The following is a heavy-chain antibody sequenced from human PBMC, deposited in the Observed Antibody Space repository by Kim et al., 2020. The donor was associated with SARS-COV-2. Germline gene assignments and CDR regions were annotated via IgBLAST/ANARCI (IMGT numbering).Heavy chain of an antibody. CDR2: IIPILGIA. V-gene: IGHV1-69*04. CDR1: GGTFSSYA. J-gene: IGHJ5*02. D-gene: IGHD2-2*02. CDR3: ARGLGYCSSTSCYNRGWFDP. Sequence: SVKVSCKASGGTFSSYAISWVRQAPGQGLEWMGRIIPILGIANYAQKFQGRVTITADKSTSTAYMELSSLRSEDTAVYYCARGLGYCSSTSCYNRGWFDPWGQGTLVTVSS.